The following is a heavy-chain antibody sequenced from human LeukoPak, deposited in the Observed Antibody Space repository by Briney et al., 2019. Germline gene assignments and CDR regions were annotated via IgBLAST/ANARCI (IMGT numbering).Heavy chain of an antibody. CDR2: MNQDGNEK. CDR3: ARVGGDGYYNYPYYFDY. V-gene: IGHV3-7*01. J-gene: IGHJ4*02. CDR1: GFTFSSDW. D-gene: IGHD5-24*01. Sequence: PGGSLRLSCAGSGFTFSSDWMSWVRQAPGKGLEWVANMNQDGNEKYYVDSVKGRFTISRDNAKNSLYLQMNSLRPEGTAVYYCARVGGDGYYNYPYYFDYWGQGTLVTVSS.